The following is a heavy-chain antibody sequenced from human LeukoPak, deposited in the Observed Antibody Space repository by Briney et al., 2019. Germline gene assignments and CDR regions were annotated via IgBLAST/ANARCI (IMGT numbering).Heavy chain of an antibody. CDR2: IYYTGST. J-gene: IGHJ4*02. V-gene: IGHV4-59*01. D-gene: IGHD6-13*01. CDR3: ARGWEPYSSSLDY. CDR1: GGSLSSYY. Sequence: SETLSLTCTVSGGSLSSYYWTWIRQPPGKGLEWIGYIYYTGSTSYNPSLKSRVTISVQTSKNQFSLKLSSVTAADTAVYYCARGWEPYSSSLDYWGQGTLVTVSS.